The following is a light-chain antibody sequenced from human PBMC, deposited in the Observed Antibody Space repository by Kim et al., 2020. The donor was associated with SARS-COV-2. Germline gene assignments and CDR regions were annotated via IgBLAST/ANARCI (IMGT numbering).Light chain of an antibody. CDR3: GTWDNSLSIKV. J-gene: IGLJ3*02. CDR1: SSDIGENF. CDR2: DNN. Sequence: QSALTQPPSVSAAPGQKVTISCSGSSSDIGENFVSWYQHLPGTAPKLLIYDNNKRPSGIPDRFSGSKSGTSATLGITELQTGDEADYYCGTWDNSLSIKVFGGGTQLTVL. V-gene: IGLV1-51*01.